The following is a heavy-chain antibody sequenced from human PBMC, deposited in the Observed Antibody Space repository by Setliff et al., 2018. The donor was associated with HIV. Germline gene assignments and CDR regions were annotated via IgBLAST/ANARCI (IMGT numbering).Heavy chain of an antibody. Sequence: KPSETLSLTCNVSGGSISSGGFYWNWIRQHPGKGLEWIGYIYNSGSTYYSPSLQSRLTISVDTSKNQLSLKLTSVTAADTAVYYCARLTYYYDTSGPAAAFDIWGQGKMVTVSS. V-gene: IGHV4-31*03. CDR1: GGSISSGGFY. D-gene: IGHD3-22*01. J-gene: IGHJ3*02. CDR3: ARLTYYYDTSGPAAAFDI. CDR2: IYNSGST.